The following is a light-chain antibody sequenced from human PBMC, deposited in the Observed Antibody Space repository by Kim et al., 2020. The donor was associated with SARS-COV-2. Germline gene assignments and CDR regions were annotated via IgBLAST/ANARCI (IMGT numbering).Light chain of an antibody. CDR3: KQYSSPRWT. CDR2: GAS. Sequence: IVLTQSPDTLSVSPGERVTLSCRASQSVGSKYLAWYQQKPGQAPRLLIYGASTRATDIPDRFSGSGSGTDFTLTITRLETEDFALYYCKQYSSPRWTFGQGTKVDIK. CDR1: QSVGSKY. J-gene: IGKJ1*01. V-gene: IGKV3-20*01.